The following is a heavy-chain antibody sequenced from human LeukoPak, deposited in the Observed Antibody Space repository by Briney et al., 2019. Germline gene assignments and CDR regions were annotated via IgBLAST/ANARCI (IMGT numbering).Heavy chain of an antibody. CDR2: LIPSFGAP. CDR1: GGSSSNYA. J-gene: IGHJ4*02. V-gene: IGHV1-69*06. Sequence: SVKVSCKASGGSSSNYAFNWVRQARGQGLEWVGSLIPSFGAPAYAPKFEDRITLTADKSTGKVYMELSSLRSDGTAFYYCARGSKYYYASGSYSADYWGQGTLV. CDR3: ARGSKYYYASGSYSADY. D-gene: IGHD3-10*01.